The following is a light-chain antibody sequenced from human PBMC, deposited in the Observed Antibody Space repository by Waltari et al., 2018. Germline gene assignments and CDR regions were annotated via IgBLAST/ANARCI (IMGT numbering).Light chain of an antibody. CDR3: SSYTSSSTSV. CDR1: SSDVGGYNY. CDR2: DVS. V-gene: IGLV2-14*01. J-gene: IGLJ2*01. Sequence: QSALTQPASVSGSPGQSITISCTGTSSDVGGYNYVSWYQQHPGKAPKLMIYDVSKRPSGVSNRFSGSKSGNTASLTISGLQAEDEADYYCSSYTSSSTSVFGGGTKLTFL.